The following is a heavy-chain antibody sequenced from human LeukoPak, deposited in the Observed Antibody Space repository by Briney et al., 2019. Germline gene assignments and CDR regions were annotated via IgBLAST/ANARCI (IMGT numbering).Heavy chain of an antibody. V-gene: IGHV3-30*02. D-gene: IGHD3-3*01. Sequence: GSLRLSCAASGFTFSSYGMHWVRQAPGKGLEWVAFIRYDGSNKYYADSVKGRFTISRDNSKNTLYLQMNSLRAEDTAVYYCAKPYYDFWSGYRPIYYYYYMDVWGKGTTVTVSS. J-gene: IGHJ6*03. CDR1: GFTFSSYG. CDR3: AKPYYDFWSGYRPIYYYYYMDV. CDR2: IRYDGSNK.